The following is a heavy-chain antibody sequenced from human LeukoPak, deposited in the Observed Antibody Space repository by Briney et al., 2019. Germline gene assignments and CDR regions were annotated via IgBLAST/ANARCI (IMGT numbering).Heavy chain of an antibody. Sequence: GGSLRLSCAASGFTFSSYAMHWVRQAPGKGLEYVSAISSNGGSTYYANSVKGRFTISRDNFKNTLYLQMGSLRAEDMAVYYCARGVGYCSSTSCYDYFDYWGQGTLVTVSS. CDR3: ARGVGYCSSTSCYDYFDY. CDR2: ISSNGGST. V-gene: IGHV3-64*01. D-gene: IGHD2-2*03. J-gene: IGHJ4*02. CDR1: GFTFSSYA.